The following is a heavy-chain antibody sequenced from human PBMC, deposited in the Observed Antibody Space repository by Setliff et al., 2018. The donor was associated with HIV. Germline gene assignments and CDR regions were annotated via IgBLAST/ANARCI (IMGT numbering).Heavy chain of an antibody. V-gene: IGHV1-3*01. Sequence: ASVKVSCKASGYTFTNYAIHWVRQAPGQRLEWMGWINPGNGNTKYSQKFQSRVTITRDTSATTAYMELSSLRSEDTAIFYCAREPIGGDDAFDICGQGTMVTVSS. D-gene: IGHD2-21*02. CDR1: GYTFTNYA. CDR3: AREPIGGDDAFDI. CDR2: INPGNGNT. J-gene: IGHJ3*02.